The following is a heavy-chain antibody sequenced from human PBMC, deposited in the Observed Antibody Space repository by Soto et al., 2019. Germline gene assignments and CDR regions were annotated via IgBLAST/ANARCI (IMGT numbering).Heavy chain of an antibody. CDR1: GFTFSSYS. Sequence: EVQLVESGGGLVKPGGSLRLSCAASGFTFSSYSMNWVRQAPGKVLGGVSSISNSSSYIYYADSVKGRSTISRDNAKNSLYLQMNSLRAEDTAVYYCARDTGPYSGYDSSLNFDYWGQRTLVTVSS. J-gene: IGHJ4*02. D-gene: IGHD5-12*01. CDR2: ISNSSSYI. CDR3: ARDTGPYSGYDSSLNFDY. V-gene: IGHV3-21*01.